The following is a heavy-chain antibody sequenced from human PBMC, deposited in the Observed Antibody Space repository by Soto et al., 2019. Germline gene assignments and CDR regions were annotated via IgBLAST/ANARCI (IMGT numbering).Heavy chain of an antibody. D-gene: IGHD3-22*01. CDR3: ARESDRRRYYDSSGYDAFDI. V-gene: IGHV4-31*03. CDR2: IYYSGST. CDR1: GGSISSGGYY. J-gene: IGHJ3*02. Sequence: QVQLQESGPGLVKPSQTLSLTCTVSGGSISSGGYYWSWIRQHPGKGLEWIGYIYYSGSTYYNPSLKSRVTISVDTSKNQFSLKLSSVTAADTAVYYCARESDRRRYYDSSGYDAFDIWGQGTMVTVSS.